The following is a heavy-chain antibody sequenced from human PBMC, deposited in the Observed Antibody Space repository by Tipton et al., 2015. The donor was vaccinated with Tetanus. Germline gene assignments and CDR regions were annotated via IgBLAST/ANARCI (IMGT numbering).Heavy chain of an antibody. D-gene: IGHD3-16*01. CDR2: IYSVGST. J-gene: IGHJ4*02. CDR3: ARDGAFDY. CDR1: GFTFDDYA. Sequence: QLVQSGGGMVQPGRSLRLSCAASGFTFDDYAMHWVRQAPGKGLEWVSVIYSVGSTYYADSVKGRFTISRDNFKNTLYLQMNSLRAEDTAVYYCARDGAFDYWGQGTLVTVSS. V-gene: IGHV3-66*01.